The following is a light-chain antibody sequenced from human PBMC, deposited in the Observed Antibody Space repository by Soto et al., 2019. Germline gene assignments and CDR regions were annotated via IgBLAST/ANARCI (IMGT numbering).Light chain of an antibody. J-gene: IGKJ1*01. V-gene: IGKV3-11*01. CDR1: QSVSSY. CDR3: QQRSNWPPRWT. Sequence: EIVLTQSPATLSLSPGERATLSCRASQSVSSYLAWYQQKPGQAPRLLIYDASNRATGIPARFSGSGSGTDFTFTISSLEPEDLAVYYCQQRSNWPPRWTFGQGTKVEIK. CDR2: DAS.